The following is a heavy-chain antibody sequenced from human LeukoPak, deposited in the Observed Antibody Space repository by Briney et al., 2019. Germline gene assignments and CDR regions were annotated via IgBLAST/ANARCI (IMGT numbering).Heavy chain of an antibody. CDR2: IKHGGST. J-gene: IGHJ6*02. CDR1: GGSFSGYY. D-gene: IGHD3-3*01. CDR3: ASVGWQYDFWGGRLDV. V-gene: IGHV4-34*01. Sequence: SSETLSLTCAVYGGSFSGYYWSWIRQPPGKGLEWIGQIKHGGSTKTNPSLKSRVIISVDTSKHQISLKLSSVTAADTAVYYCASVGWQYDFWGGRLDVWGQGTTVTVSS.